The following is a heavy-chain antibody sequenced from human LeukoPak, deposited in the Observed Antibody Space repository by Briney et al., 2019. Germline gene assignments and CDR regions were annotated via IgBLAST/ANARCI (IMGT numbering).Heavy chain of an antibody. CDR2: IYYSGST. J-gene: IGHJ5*02. V-gene: IGHV4-39*07. CDR3: ARGLEEYYDFWSGYYDWFDP. CDR1: GGSISSSSYY. Sequence: SETLSLTCTVSGGSISSSSYYWGWIRQPPRKGLEWIGSIYYSGSTYYNPSLKSRVTISVDTSKNQFSLKLSSVTAADTAVYYCARGLEEYYDFWSGYYDWFDPWGQGTLVTVSS. D-gene: IGHD3-3*01.